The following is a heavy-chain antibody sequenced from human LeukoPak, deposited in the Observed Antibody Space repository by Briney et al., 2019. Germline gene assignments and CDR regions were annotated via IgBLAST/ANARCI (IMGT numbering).Heavy chain of an antibody. V-gene: IGHV7-4-1*02. Sequence: ASVKVSCKASGYTFTSYAMNWVRQAPGQGLEWMGWINTNTGNPTYAQGFTGRFVFSLDTSVSTAYLQISSLKAEDTAVYYCTTDPRQGTYYDYVWGSYPNKWVDYWGQGTLVTVSS. CDR2: INTNTGNP. CDR3: TTDPRQGTYYDYVWGSYPNKWVDY. D-gene: IGHD3-16*02. CDR1: GYTFTSYA. J-gene: IGHJ4*02.